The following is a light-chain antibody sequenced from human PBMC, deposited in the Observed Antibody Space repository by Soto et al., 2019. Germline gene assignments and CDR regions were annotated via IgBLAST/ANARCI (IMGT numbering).Light chain of an antibody. Sequence: VLPKSDETVSLSPGERATLSCMASQSVRTSLAWYQHKPGQAPRLVIYDASLRANGVPARFGGSGSGTDFTLTINSLEPEDFAVYYCQQRNVGPPITFGQGTRLEIK. CDR1: QSVRTS. CDR2: DAS. CDR3: QQRNVGPPIT. J-gene: IGKJ5*01. V-gene: IGKV3-11*01.